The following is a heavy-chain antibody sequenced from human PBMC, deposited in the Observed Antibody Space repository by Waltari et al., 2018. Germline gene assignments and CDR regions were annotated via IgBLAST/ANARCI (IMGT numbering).Heavy chain of an antibody. D-gene: IGHD2-8*01. CDR3: ARDPSPSDMVSLDI. CDR2: ISATGST. Sequence: QVQLQESGPRLVKPSQTLSVRCPVSGASITSPLHYGPWIRQSVGNELGWIGRISATGSTTYNPSLKSRVSISIDTSRRQFSLRLTSVTAADTAVYYCARDPSPSDMVSLDIWGQGKTVIVSS. V-gene: IGHV4-61*02. CDR1: GASITSPLHY. J-gene: IGHJ3*02.